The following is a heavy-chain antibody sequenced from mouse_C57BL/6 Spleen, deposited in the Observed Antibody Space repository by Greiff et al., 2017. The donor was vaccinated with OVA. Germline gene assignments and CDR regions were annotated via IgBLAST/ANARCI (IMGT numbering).Heavy chain of an antibody. CDR1: GFTFSDYG. CDR3: ARQLHFDY. D-gene: IGHD2-1*01. CDR2: ISSGSSTI. Sequence: DVHLVESGGGLVKPGGSLKLSCAASGFTFSDYGMHWVRQAPEKGLEWVAYISSGSSTIYYADTVKGRITISRDNAKNTLFLQMTSLRSEDTAMYYCARQLHFDYWGQGTTLTVSS. J-gene: IGHJ2*01. V-gene: IGHV5-17*01.